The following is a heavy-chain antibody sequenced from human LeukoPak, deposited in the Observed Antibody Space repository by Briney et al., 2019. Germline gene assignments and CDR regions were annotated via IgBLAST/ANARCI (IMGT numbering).Heavy chain of an antibody. CDR2: ISGSGGST. CDR3: AKFYCSGGSCFDY. J-gene: IGHJ4*02. V-gene: IGHV3-23*01. CDR1: GFTFSSYA. Sequence: GGSLRLSCAASGFTFSSYAMSWVRQAPGKGLEWVSAISGSGGSTYYADSVEGRFTISRDNSKNTLYLQMNSLRAEDTAVYYCAKFYCSGGSCFDYWGQGTLVTVSS. D-gene: IGHD2-15*01.